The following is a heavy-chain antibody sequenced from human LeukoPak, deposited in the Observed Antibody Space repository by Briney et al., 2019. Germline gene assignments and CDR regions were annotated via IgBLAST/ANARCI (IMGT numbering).Heavy chain of an antibody. Sequence: GGSLRLSCAASGFTFSSYGMHWVRQAPGKGLEWVAVISYDGSNKYYADSVKGRFTISRDNSKNTLYLQMNSLRAEDTAVYYCAKEDLGEDSYAPFDYWGQGTLVTVSS. CDR2: ISYDGSNK. D-gene: IGHD5-18*01. CDR1: GFTFSSYG. CDR3: AKEDLGEDSYAPFDY. V-gene: IGHV3-30*18. J-gene: IGHJ4*02.